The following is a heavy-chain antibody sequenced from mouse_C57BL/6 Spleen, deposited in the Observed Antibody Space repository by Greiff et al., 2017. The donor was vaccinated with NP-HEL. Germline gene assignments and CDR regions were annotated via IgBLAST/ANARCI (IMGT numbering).Heavy chain of an antibody. Sequence: QVQLQQSGPELVKPGASVKISCKASGYAFSSSWMNWVKQRPGKGLEWIGRIYPGDGDTNYNGKFKGKATLTADKSSSTAYMQLSSLTSEDSAVYFCARDGATVVVPGFAYWGQGTLVTVSA. J-gene: IGHJ3*01. D-gene: IGHD1-1*01. V-gene: IGHV1-82*01. CDR2: IYPGDGDT. CDR1: GYAFSSSW. CDR3: ARDGATVVVPGFAY.